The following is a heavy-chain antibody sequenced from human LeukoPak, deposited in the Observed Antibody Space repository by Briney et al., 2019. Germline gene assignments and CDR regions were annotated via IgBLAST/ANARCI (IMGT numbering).Heavy chain of an antibody. CDR1: GFTLSSYA. V-gene: IGHV3-23*01. J-gene: IGHJ4*02. CDR3: AKPYVWFGELPDY. Sequence: GGSLRLSCAASGFTLSSYAMSWVRQAPGKGLEWVSAISGSGGSTYYADSVKGRFTISRDNSKNTLYLQMNSLRAEDTAVYYCAKPYVWFGELPDYWGQGTLVTVSS. D-gene: IGHD3-10*01. CDR2: ISGSGGST.